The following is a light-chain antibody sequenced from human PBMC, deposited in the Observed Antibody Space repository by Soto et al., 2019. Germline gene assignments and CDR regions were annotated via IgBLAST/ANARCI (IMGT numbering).Light chain of an antibody. V-gene: IGLV2-14*03. CDR3: SSYTRSSTVV. CDR1: SSDVGGYNY. J-gene: IGLJ2*01. Sequence: QSALTQPASVSGSPGQSITISCTGTSSDVGGYNYFTWYQQLPGKAPKLMIYDVSNRPSGVSNRFSGSKSVNTASLTISGLQAEDECDYYCSSYTRSSTVVFGGGTKVTVL. CDR2: DVS.